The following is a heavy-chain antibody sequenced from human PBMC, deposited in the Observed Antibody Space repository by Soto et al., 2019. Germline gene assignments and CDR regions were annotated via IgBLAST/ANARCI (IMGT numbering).Heavy chain of an antibody. CDR3: VREPWGFSGSWYDY. V-gene: IGHV3-74*03. D-gene: IGHD5-12*01. J-gene: IGHJ4*02. CDR2: INHDGSKT. Sequence: GGSLRLSCAASKFSFNTYWMHWVRQVPGKGPVWVSRINHDGSKTEYADSVKGRFTISRDNTKNTLYLQMNSLRVDDTAMYYCVREPWGFSGSWYDYWGQGTLVTVSS. CDR1: KFSFNTYW.